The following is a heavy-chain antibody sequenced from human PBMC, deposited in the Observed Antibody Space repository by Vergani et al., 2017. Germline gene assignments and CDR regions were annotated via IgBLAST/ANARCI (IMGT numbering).Heavy chain of an antibody. D-gene: IGHD2-2*01. CDR2: ISSSSSYI. J-gene: IGHJ4*02. Sequence: EVQLVESGGGLVKPGGSLRLSCAASGFTFSSYSMNWVRQAPGKGLEWVSSISSSSSYIYYADSVKGRFTISRDNAKNSLYLQMNSLRAEDTAVYYCARAFCSSTSCYPPLNWGQGTLVTVSS. CDR1: GFTFSSYS. CDR3: ARAFCSSTSCYPPLN. V-gene: IGHV3-21*01.